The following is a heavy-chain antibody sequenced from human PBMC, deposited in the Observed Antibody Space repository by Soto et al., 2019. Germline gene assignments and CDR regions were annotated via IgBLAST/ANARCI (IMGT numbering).Heavy chain of an antibody. J-gene: IGHJ5*02. CDR2: ISGSGGST. D-gene: IGHD3-3*01. V-gene: IGHV3-23*01. CDR3: AKDPVYDFWSGYYLGWFDP. Sequence: GGSLRLSCAASGFTFSSYAMGWVRQAPGKGLEWVSAISGSGGSTYYADSVKGRFTISRDNSKNTLYLQMNSLRAEDTAVYYCAKDPVYDFWSGYYLGWFDPWGQGTLVTVSS. CDR1: GFTFSSYA.